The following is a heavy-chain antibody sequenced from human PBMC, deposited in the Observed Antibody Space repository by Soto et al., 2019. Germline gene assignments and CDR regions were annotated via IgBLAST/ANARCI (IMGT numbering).Heavy chain of an antibody. CDR3: ARDRSYGSLNYDDVWGSYRSHPYYYAMDV. Sequence: SENLPVTCSVSGGSISSYYGSWIRQAPVKGLEWIGYIYYSGSTNYNPSLKSRVTISVDTSKNQFSLKLSCVTAADTAVYYCARDRSYGSLNYDDVWGSYRSHPYYYAMDVGVQGPTVT. D-gene: IGHD3-16*02. V-gene: IGHV4-59*01. CDR2: IYYSGST. CDR1: GGSISSYY. J-gene: IGHJ6*01.